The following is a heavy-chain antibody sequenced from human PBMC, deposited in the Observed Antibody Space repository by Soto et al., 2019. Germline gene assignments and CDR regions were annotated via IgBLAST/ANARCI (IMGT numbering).Heavy chain of an antibody. J-gene: IGHJ4*02. V-gene: IGHV1-69*02. Sequence: QVQLVQSGAEVKKPGSSVKVSCKASGGTFSSYTISWVRQAPGQGLEWMGRIIPILGIANYAQKFQGRVTLTADKSTSTAYMELSSLRAEDTAVYYWASRYSSNGDYWGQGTLVTVSS. CDR2: IIPILGIA. D-gene: IGHD6-13*01. CDR1: GGTFSSYT. CDR3: ASRYSSNGDY.